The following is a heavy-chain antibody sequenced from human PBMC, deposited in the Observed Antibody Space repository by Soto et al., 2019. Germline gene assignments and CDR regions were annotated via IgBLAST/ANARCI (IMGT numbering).Heavy chain of an antibody. CDR1: GYTVDDNA. CDR2: ISWNSGSI. CDR3: AKDMGLYYDSSGGTGY. J-gene: IGHJ4*02. V-gene: IGHV3-9*01. Sequence: PGGSRRLSWAASGYTVDDNAMHLARQARGKGLGWVSGISWNSGSIGYADSVKGRFTISRDNAKNSLYLQMNSLRAEDTALYYCAKDMGLYYDSSGGTGYWGQGTLVTVSS. D-gene: IGHD3-22*01.